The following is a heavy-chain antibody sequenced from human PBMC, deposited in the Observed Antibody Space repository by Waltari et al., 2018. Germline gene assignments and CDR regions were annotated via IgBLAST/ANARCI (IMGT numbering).Heavy chain of an antibody. CDR3: ATAPDAFQIIN. CDR1: GYTFTGYY. CDR2: LNPYSCGT. J-gene: IGHJ4*02. Sequence: QVQLVQSGAEVKKPGASVKVSCKTSGYTFTGYYMYWVRQAPGQGLEWMGGLNPYSCGTAYAQKCQGRVTLTRDTSSSTAYMELNRLISDDSAMYYCATAPDAFQIINWGQGTLVTV. D-gene: IGHD2-2*01. V-gene: IGHV1-2*02.